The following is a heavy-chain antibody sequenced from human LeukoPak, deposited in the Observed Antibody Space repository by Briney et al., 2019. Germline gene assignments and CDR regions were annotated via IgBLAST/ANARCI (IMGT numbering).Heavy chain of an antibody. J-gene: IGHJ4*02. D-gene: IGHD1-26*01. V-gene: IGHV1-24*01. CDR3: ATFEAFGGSYHYYFDY. Sequence: ASVKVCCKVSGYTLTELSMHWVRQAPGKGLEWMGGFDPEDGETIYAQKFQGRVTMTEDTSTDTAYMELSSLRSEDTAVYYCATFEAFGGSYHYYFDYWGQGTLVTASS. CDR2: FDPEDGET. CDR1: GYTLTELS.